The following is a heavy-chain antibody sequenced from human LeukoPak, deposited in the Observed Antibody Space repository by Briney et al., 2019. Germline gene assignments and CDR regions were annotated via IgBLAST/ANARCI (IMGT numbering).Heavy chain of an antibody. D-gene: IGHD6-19*01. CDR2: ISWNSGSI. J-gene: IGHJ4*02. CDR3: AKEYIAVAGRGHFDY. CDR1: GFTFDDYA. V-gene: IGHV3-9*01. Sequence: PGGSLRLSCAASGFTFDDYAMHWVRQAPGKGLEWVSGISWNSGSIDYADSVKGRFTIPRDNAKNSLYLQMNSLRAEDTALYYCAKEYIAVAGRGHFDYWGQGTLVTVSS.